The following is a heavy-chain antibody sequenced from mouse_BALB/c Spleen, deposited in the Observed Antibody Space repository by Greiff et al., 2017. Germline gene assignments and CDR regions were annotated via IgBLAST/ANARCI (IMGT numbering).Heavy chain of an antibody. V-gene: IGHV5-6-5*01. CDR2: ISSGGST. D-gene: IGHD1-1*01. J-gene: IGHJ2*01. Sequence: EVMLVESGGGLVKPGGSLKLSCAASGFTFSSYAMSWVRQTPEKRLEWVASISSGGSTYYPDSVKGRFTISRDNARNILYLQMSSLRSEDTAMYFCARGPGVLRYSDNRGEGTTLTESS. CDR3: ARGPGVLRYSDN. CDR1: GFTFSSYA.